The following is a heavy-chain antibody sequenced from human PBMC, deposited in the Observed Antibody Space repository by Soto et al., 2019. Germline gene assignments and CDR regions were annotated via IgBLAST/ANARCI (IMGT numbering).Heavy chain of an antibody. D-gene: IGHD3-16*01. CDR2: IITFFGTA. CDR3: ARTAPMDAGDKYYYDF. V-gene: IGHV1-69*13. J-gene: IGHJ4*02. CDR1: GGTFSTFG. Sequence: SVKVSCKTSGGTFSTFGISWVRQAPGQGLEWMGGIITFFGTAEYSQKFEDRITITADESTNTVYKDLRSLTSEDTAIYYCARTAPMDAGDKYYYDFWGQGALVTVSS.